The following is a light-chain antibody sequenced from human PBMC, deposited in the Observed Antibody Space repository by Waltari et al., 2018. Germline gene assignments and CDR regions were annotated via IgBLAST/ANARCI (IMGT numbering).Light chain of an antibody. Sequence: DIQMTQSPSTLSASVGDRVTSTCRASQTISSWLAWYQQKPGKAPKLLIYKASSLESGVPSRFSGSRSGTEFTLTISSLQPDDFATYHCQQYSSSPWTFGQGTKVEIK. V-gene: IGKV1-5*03. CDR2: KAS. CDR3: QQYSSSPWT. J-gene: IGKJ1*01. CDR1: QTISSW.